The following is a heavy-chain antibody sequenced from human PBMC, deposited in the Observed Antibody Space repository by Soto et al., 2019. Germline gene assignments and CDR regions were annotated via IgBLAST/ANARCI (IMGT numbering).Heavy chain of an antibody. J-gene: IGHJ6*02. V-gene: IGHV4-34*01. CDR2: INHSGSN. Sequence: SETLSLTCVVSGGSFSTYYYNWIRQSPGKGLEWIGEINHSGSNNYSPSIKSRVTMSLDTSKNRFSLKLTSVTAADTAVYYCARVGLRYFDWLGYGMDVWGQGTTVTVSS. CDR3: ARVGLRYFDWLGYGMDV. CDR1: GGSFSTYY. D-gene: IGHD3-9*01.